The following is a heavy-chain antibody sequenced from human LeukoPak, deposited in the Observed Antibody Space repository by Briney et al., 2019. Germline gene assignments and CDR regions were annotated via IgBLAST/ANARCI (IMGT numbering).Heavy chain of an antibody. D-gene: IGHD6-19*01. CDR1: GYSFTSYW. V-gene: IGHV5-51*01. Sequence: GESLKISCKGSGYSFTSYWIGWVRQMPGKGLEWMGIIYPGDSDTRYSPSFQGQVTISADKSISTAYLQWSSLKASDTAMYYCARYTLTGYSSGWSSSGFDYWGQGTLVTVSS. J-gene: IGHJ4*02. CDR3: ARYTLTGYSSGWSSSGFDY. CDR2: IYPGDSDT.